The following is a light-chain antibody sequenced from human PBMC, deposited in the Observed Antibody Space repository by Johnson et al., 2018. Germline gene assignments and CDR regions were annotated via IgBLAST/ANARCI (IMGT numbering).Light chain of an antibody. Sequence: QSVLTQPPSVSAAPGQKVTISCSGSSSNIGNNYVSWYQQLPGTAPKLLIYENNKRPSGIPDRFSGSKSGTSATLGITGLQTGDEADSYGGTWDSSRSAGNVFGTGTQVTVL. J-gene: IGLJ1*01. V-gene: IGLV1-51*02. CDR3: GTWDSSRSAGNV. CDR1: SSNIGNNY. CDR2: ENN.